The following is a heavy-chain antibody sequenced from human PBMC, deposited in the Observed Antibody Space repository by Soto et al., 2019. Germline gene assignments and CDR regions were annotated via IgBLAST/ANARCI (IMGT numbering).Heavy chain of an antibody. CDR1: GGTFSTYS. CDR2: IIPMLATT. Sequence: QVQVVQSGAEVKKPGSSVKVSCKASGGTFSTYSINWVRQAPGQGLEWMGGIIPMLATTNYAQKFQGRVTLTADESTSTAAMELSSLRSEDTAVYYCAIKRVANGDCAYWGQGDLVTVSS. D-gene: IGHD2-21*02. V-gene: IGHV1-69*12. J-gene: IGHJ4*02. CDR3: AIKRVANGDCAY.